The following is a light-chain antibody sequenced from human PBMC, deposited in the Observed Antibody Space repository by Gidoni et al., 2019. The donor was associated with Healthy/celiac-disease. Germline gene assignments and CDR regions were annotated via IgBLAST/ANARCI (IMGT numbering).Light chain of an antibody. CDR3: QAWDSSTPYV. CDR2: KDS. CDR1: KLGDKY. V-gene: IGLV3-1*01. J-gene: IGLJ1*01. Sequence: SYELTQSTSVSVSPGQTASITCPGDKLGDKYACWYQQKPGQSPVLVIYKDSKRPSEIPERFSGANSGNTATLTISVTQAMDEADYYCQAWDSSTPYVFGTGTKVTVL.